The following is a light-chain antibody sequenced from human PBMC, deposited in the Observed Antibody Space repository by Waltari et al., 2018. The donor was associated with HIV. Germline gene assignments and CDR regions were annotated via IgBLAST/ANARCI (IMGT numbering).Light chain of an antibody. J-gene: IGKJ5*01. CDR1: HDINNY. Sequence: DIRMTQSPSSVSASVGDRVTITCRASHDINNYLAWYQQTPGRAPKLLIYTASTLQSGVPSRFSASGSGTSFSLTIDNLQPEDFGTYYCQQTTNFPVTFGQGTRLDIK. CDR3: QQTTNFPVT. V-gene: IGKV1D-12*01. CDR2: TAS.